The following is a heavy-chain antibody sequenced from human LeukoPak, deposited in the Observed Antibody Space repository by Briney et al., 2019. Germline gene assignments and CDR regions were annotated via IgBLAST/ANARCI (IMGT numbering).Heavy chain of an antibody. CDR1: GGSLSGFF. Sequence: PSETLSLTWVVSGGSLSGFFWSWIRQPAGKGLQWIGRIYGSGATNYSPSLQSRVTMSVDTSRNQFSLNLTSVTAADTAVYYCVKDQSTTLTKSWFDPWGQGTLVTVSS. V-gene: IGHV4-4*07. CDR3: VKDQSTTLTKSWFDP. J-gene: IGHJ5*02. CDR2: IYGSGAT. D-gene: IGHD4-17*01.